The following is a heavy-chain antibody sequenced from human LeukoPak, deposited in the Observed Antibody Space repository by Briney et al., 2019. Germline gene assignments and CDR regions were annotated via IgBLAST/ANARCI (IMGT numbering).Heavy chain of an antibody. CDR1: GGSISSYY. CDR2: IYYSGST. CDR3: ARLYGSGSFRGFS. J-gene: IGHJ4*02. D-gene: IGHD3-10*01. Sequence: PSETLSLTCTVSGGSISSYYWSWIRQPPGKGLEWIGYIYYSGSTNYNPSLKSRVTISVDTSKNQFSLKLTSVTAADTAVYYCARLYGSGSFRGFSWGQGTLVTVSS. V-gene: IGHV4-59*08.